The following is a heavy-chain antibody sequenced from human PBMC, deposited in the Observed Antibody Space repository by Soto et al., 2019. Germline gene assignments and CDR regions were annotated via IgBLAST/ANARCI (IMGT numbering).Heavy chain of an antibody. CDR1: GGSISSSNW. Sequence: QVQLQESGPGLVKPSGPLSLTCAVSGGSISSSNWWSWVRQPPGKGLEWIGEIYHSGSTTYNPSLKSRVPISVDKSKNQFSLKLSSVTAAVTAVYYCARSPVVAAFFDYCGQGTLVTVSS. V-gene: IGHV4-4*02. CDR3: ARSPVVAAFFDY. J-gene: IGHJ4*02. D-gene: IGHD2-15*01. CDR2: IYHSGST.